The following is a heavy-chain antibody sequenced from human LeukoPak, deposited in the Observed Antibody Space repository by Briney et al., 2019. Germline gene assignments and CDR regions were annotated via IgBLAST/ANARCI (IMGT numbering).Heavy chain of an antibody. CDR2: ISYDGSNK. CDR1: GFTFSSYA. D-gene: IGHD3-16*02. CDR3: ARVPAGVIGMKDAFDI. V-gene: IGHV3-30*04. Sequence: GRSLRLSCAASGFTFSSYAMHWVRQAPGKRLEWVAVISYDGSNKYYADSVKGRFTISRDNSKNTLYLQMNSLRAEDTAAYYCARVPAGVIGMKDAFDIWGQGTMVTVSS. J-gene: IGHJ3*02.